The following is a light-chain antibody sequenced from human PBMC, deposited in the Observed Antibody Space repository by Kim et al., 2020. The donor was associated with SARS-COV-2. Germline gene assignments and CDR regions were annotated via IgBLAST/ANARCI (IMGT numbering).Light chain of an antibody. CDR3: QQYGSSPPWT. CDR1: QSVSSTY. Sequence: PGERATLSCRASQSVSSTYLAWYQQKPGQAPRLLIYGASSRATGIPDRFSGSGSGTDFTLTISRLEPEDFAVYYCQQYGSSPPWTFGQGTKVDIK. V-gene: IGKV3-20*01. J-gene: IGKJ1*01. CDR2: GAS.